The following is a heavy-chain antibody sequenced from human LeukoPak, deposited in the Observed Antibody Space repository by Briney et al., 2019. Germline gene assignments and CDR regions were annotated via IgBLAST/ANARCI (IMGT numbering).Heavy chain of an antibody. D-gene: IGHD2-15*01. V-gene: IGHV3-53*01. J-gene: IGHJ4*02. CDR1: GFTVISNY. Sequence: PGGSLRLSCAASGFTVISNYMSWVRQAPGKGLEWVSVIYSGGSKYYADSVKGRFTISRDNSKNTLYLQMNSLRAEDTAVYYCARLGLLRAFDYWGQGTLVTVSS. CDR2: IYSGGSK. CDR3: ARLGLLRAFDY.